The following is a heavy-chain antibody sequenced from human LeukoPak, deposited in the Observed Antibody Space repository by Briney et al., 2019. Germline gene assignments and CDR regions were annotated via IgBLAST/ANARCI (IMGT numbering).Heavy chain of an antibody. Sequence: PSETLSLTCAVYGGSFSGYYWSWMRQPPGKGREWIGEINDSGSTNYNPSIKSRVTISVATSKNQFSLKLSSVPAADTAVYYCARARYCSGGSCYSVRYNWFDPWGQGTLVTVSS. V-gene: IGHV4-34*01. J-gene: IGHJ5*02. CDR3: ARARYCSGGSCYSVRYNWFDP. CDR2: INDSGST. D-gene: IGHD2-15*01. CDR1: GGSFSGYY.